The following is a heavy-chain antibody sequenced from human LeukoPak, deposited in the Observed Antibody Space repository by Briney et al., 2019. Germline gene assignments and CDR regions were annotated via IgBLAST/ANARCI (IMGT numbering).Heavy chain of an antibody. CDR1: GFTFSSYA. CDR3: AKWKYTNSGIDDY. J-gene: IGHJ4*02. D-gene: IGHD2-2*02. V-gene: IGHV3-23*01. CDR2: ISGSGDNT. Sequence: GGSLRLSCAASGFTFSSYAMSWVRQVPGKGLEWVSVISGSGDNTYYADSVKGRFTISRDNSKNMLYLQMNSLRAEDTAVYYCAKWKYTNSGIDDYWGQGTLVTVSS.